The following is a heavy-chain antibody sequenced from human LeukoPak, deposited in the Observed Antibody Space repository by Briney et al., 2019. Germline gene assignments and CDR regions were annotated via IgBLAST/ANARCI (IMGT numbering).Heavy chain of an antibody. D-gene: IGHD4-17*01. CDR3: ATAVTPYGCFDP. Sequence: ASVKVSCKASGSTFTNYYMHWVRQAPGQGLEWMVIINPSGGSTSSAQKFQGRVTMTRDTSTNTVYTDLSSLTSEDTAVYYCATAVTPYGCFDPWGQGTLVTVSS. J-gene: IGHJ5*02. V-gene: IGHV1-46*01. CDR2: INPSGGST. CDR1: GSTFTNYY.